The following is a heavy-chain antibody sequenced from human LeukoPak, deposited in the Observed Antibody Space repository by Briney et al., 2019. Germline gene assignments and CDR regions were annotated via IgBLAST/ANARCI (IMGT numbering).Heavy chain of an antibody. CDR2: INWNGGST. CDR3: ARDTGYDFWSGYYPVDY. Sequence: PGGSLRLPCAASGFTFDDYGMSWVRQAPGKGLEWASGINWNGGSTGYADSVKGRFTISRDNAKNSLYLQMNSLRAEDTALYYCARDTGYDFWSGYYPVDYWGQGTLVTVSS. J-gene: IGHJ4*02. CDR1: GFTFDDYG. D-gene: IGHD3-3*01. V-gene: IGHV3-20*04.